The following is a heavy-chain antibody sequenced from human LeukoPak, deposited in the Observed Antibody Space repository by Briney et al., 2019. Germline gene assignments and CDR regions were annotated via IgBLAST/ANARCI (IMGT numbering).Heavy chain of an antibody. CDR1: GYTFTNYD. CDR2: MNPNSGDT. V-gene: IGHV1-8*03. J-gene: IGHJ4*02. D-gene: IGHD3-22*01. Sequence: ASVKVSCKASGYTFTNYDINWVRQATGQGLEWMGWMNPNSGDTAYAQRFQGRVTITRNTSISAAYMELSSLRSEDTAVYYCARDSFSITMIVVVNTFDYWGQGTLVTVSS. CDR3: ARDSFSITMIVVVNTFDY.